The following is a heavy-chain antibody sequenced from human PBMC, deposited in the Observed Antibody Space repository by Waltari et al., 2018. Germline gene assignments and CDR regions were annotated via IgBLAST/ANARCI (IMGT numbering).Heavy chain of an antibody. CDR1: GGTFSSYA. V-gene: IGHV1-69*08. Sequence: QVQLVQSGAEVKKPGSSVKVSCKASGGTFSSYAISWVRQAPGQGLEWMGRIIPIFGTANYAQKFQGRVTITADKSTSTAYMELSSLRSEDTAVYYCASLWSYYDSSGYFSFDYWGQGTLVTVSS. CDR2: IIPIFGTA. D-gene: IGHD3-22*01. J-gene: IGHJ4*02. CDR3: ASLWSYYDSSGYFSFDY.